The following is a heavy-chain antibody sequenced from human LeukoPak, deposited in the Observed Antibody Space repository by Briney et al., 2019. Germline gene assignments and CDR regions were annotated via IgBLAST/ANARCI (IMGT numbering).Heavy chain of an antibody. CDR3: ATAPKVIYLLSSFDY. J-gene: IGHJ4*02. CDR2: FDPEDGET. CDR1: GYTLTELS. V-gene: IGHV1-24*01. Sequence: ASVKVSCKVSGYTLTELSMHWVRQAPGKGLEWMGGFDPEDGETIYAQKFQGRVTMTEDTSTDTAYMELSSLRSEDTAVYYCATAPKVIYLLSSFDYWGQGTLVTVSS. D-gene: IGHD3-22*01.